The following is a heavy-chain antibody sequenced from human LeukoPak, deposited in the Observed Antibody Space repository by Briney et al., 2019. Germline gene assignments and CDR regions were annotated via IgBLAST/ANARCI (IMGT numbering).Heavy chain of an antibody. V-gene: IGHV4-39*01. CDR3: ARTYQLPYNWFDP. J-gene: IGHJ5*02. Sequence: PSETLSLTCTVSGGSISSSSYYWGWIRQPPGTGLEWIGSIYYSGSTYYNPSLKSRVTISVDTSKNQFSLKLSSVTAADTAVYYCARTYQLPYNWFDPWGQGTLVTVSS. CDR1: GGSISSSSYY. CDR2: IYYSGST. D-gene: IGHD2-2*01.